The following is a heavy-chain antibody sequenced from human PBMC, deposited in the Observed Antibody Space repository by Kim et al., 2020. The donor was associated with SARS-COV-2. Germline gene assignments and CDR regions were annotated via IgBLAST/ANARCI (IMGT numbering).Heavy chain of an antibody. V-gene: IGHV5-10-1*01. CDR1: GYSFTSYW. CDR3: ARHFGGGKCSGGSCYSGLNWFDP. D-gene: IGHD2-15*01. Sequence: GESLKISCKGSGYSFTSYWISWVHQMPGKGLEWMGRIDPSDSYTNYSPSFQGHVTISADKSISTAYLQWSSLKASDTAMYYCARHFGGGKCSGGSCYSGLNWFDPWGQGTLVTVSS. J-gene: IGHJ5*02. CDR2: IDPSDSYT.